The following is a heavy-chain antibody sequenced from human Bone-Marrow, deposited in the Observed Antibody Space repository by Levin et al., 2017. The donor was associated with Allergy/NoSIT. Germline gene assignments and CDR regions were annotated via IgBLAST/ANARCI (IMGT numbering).Heavy chain of an antibody. CDR2: ISWNSDNI. V-gene: IGHV3-9*01. Sequence: SLKISCAASGFTFGDYAMHWVRQGPGKGLEWVSGISWNSDNIGYADSVKGRFTISRDNAKSSLFLQMNSLRAEDSAIYYCTKTATYTKTRFDPWGQGTLVTVSS. CDR1: GFTFGDYA. J-gene: IGHJ5*02. CDR3: TKTATYTKTRFDP. D-gene: IGHD2-21*02.